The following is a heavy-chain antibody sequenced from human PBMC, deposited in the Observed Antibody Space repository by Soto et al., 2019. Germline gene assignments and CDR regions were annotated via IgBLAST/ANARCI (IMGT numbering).Heavy chain of an antibody. CDR1: GDSIRSSSHY. V-gene: IGHV4-39*01. CDR2: FYYSGGP. J-gene: IGHJ4*02. Sequence: QLQLQESGPGLVKPSETLSLTCTVSGDSIRSSSHYWAWNRQPPGKGLEWIGGFYYSGGPYYNPSLKSRVTISVDTSKNKFSLNLNSVTAADTAVYYCYINGYWGQGTLVTVSS. D-gene: IGHD2-8*01. CDR3: YINGY.